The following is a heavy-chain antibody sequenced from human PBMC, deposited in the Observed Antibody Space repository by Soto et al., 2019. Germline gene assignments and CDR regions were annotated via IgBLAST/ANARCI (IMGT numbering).Heavy chain of an antibody. J-gene: IGHJ5*02. CDR3: AREASYGSGSNTNWFDP. Sequence: PSETLSLTCTVSAGSISSGGYYWSWIRQHPGKGLEWIGYIYYSGSTYYNPSLKSRVTISVDTSKNQFSLKLSSVTAADTAVYYCAREASYGSGSNTNWFDPWGQGTLVTVSS. CDR1: AGSISSGGYY. CDR2: IYYSGST. D-gene: IGHD3-10*01. V-gene: IGHV4-31*03.